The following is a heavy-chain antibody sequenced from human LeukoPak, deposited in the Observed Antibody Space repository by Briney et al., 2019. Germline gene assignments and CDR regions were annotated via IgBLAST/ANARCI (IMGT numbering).Heavy chain of an antibody. D-gene: IGHD3-10*01. V-gene: IGHV5-51*01. CDR1: GNSFTSYW. Sequence: GESLKISCKGSGNSFTSYWIGWVRQMPGKGLEWMGIIYPGDSESRYSPSFQGQVSFSADKSISTAYLQWSSLKASDTAMYYCARHGSGSYYNEAYYYGMDVWGQGTTVTVSS. J-gene: IGHJ6*02. CDR2: IYPGDSES. CDR3: ARHGSGSYYNEAYYYGMDV.